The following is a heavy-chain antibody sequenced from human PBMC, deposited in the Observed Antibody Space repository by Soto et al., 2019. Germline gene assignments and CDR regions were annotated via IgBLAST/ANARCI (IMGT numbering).Heavy chain of an antibody. D-gene: IGHD6-19*01. V-gene: IGHV1-69*02. CDR3: ASPLAGTGAFDI. CDR1: GGTFSSYT. Sequence: QVQLVQSGAAVKKPGSSVKVSCKASGGTFSSYTISWVRQAPGQGLEWMGRIIPILGIANYAQKFQGRVTITADKSTSTAYMELSSLRSEDTAVYYCASPLAGTGAFDIWGQGTMVTVSS. J-gene: IGHJ3*02. CDR2: IIPILGIA.